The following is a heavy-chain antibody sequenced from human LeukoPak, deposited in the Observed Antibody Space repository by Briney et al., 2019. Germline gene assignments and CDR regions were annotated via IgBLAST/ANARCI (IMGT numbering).Heavy chain of an antibody. J-gene: IGHJ4*02. CDR1: GFAFSSYA. D-gene: IGHD4-17*01. CDR3: AKDRDYYGDYGALFDY. V-gene: IGHV3-23*01. Sequence: GGSLRLSCAASGFAFSSYAMSWVRQAPGKGREGVSAISGSGGSTYYADPVKGRFTISRDNSKNTLYLQMNSLRAEDTAVYYCAKDRDYYGDYGALFDYWGQGTLVTVSS. CDR2: ISGSGGST.